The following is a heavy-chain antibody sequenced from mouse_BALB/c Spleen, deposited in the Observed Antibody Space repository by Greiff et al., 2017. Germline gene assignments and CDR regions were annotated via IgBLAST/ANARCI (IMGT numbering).Heavy chain of an antibody. CDR3: ARGDGDY. V-gene: IGHV1-63*02. D-gene: IGHD1-2*01. Sequence: VQLQESGAELVRPGTSVKISCKASGYTFTNYWLGWVKQRPGHGLAWIGDIYPGGGYTNYNEKFKGKATLTADTSSSTAYMQLSSLTSEDSAVYFCARGDGDYWGQGTTLTVSS. J-gene: IGHJ2*01. CDR2: IYPGGGYT. CDR1: GYTFTNYW.